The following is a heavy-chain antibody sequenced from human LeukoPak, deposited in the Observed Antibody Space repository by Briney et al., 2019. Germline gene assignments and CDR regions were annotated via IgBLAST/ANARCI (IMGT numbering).Heavy chain of an antibody. D-gene: IGHD3-3*01. CDR1: GDSIRXXXXY. J-gene: IGHJ4*02. V-gene: IGHV4-39*01. CDR3: ARLFAVVTRFFDY. CDR2: IYYSGST. Sequence: TCXVSGDSIRXXXXYWGXXRQPPXXGXXXVGSIYYSGSTYYNPSLKSRVTISLDTSTNQFSLKLSSVTAADTAVYYCARLFAVVTRFFDYWGQGTLVTVSS.